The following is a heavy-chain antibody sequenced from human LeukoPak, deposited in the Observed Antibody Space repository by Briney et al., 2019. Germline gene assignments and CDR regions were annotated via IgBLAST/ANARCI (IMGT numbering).Heavy chain of an antibody. V-gene: IGHV4-59*08. Sequence: SETLSLTCTVSGGSISSYYWSWIRQPPGKGLDWIGYIYYTGSTNSNPSLKSRVTISADTPKNQFSLKLSSVTAADTAVYYCARRSTYSSGWYYWGQGTLVTVSS. D-gene: IGHD6-19*01. J-gene: IGHJ4*02. CDR1: GGSISSYY. CDR3: ARRSTYSSGWYY. CDR2: IYYTGST.